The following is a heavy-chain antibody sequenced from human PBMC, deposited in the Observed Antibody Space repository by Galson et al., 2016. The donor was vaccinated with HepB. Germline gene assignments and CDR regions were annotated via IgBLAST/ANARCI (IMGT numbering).Heavy chain of an antibody. CDR1: GSSVSSGGYY. CDR3: ARMVYGDASYFDY. D-gene: IGHD4-17*01. Sequence: LSLTCTVSGSSVSSGGYYWSWIRQHPGQGLEWIGYIYYSGSTYYNPSLKSRVTISVDTSKNQFSLKMSSVTSADTAVYYCARMVYGDASYFDYWGQGTLVTVSS. CDR2: IYYSGST. V-gene: IGHV4-31*03. J-gene: IGHJ4*02.